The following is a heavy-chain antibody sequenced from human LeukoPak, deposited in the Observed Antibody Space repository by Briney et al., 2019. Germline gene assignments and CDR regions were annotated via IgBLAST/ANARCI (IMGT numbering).Heavy chain of an antibody. V-gene: IGHV4-59*08. J-gene: IGHJ4*02. CDR3: ARHLAVAGTRYYFDY. CDR1: GGSIGDYY. Sequence: PSETLSLTCTVSGGSIGDYYWSWIRQPPGKGLEWIGYVHYSRNTNYSPSLKSRVTISADTSKNQFSLKLSSVTAADTAVYYCARHLAVAGTRYYFDYWGQGTLVTVSS. CDR2: VHYSRNT. D-gene: IGHD6-19*01.